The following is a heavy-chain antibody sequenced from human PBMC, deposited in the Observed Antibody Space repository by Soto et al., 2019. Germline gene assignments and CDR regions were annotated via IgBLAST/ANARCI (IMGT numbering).Heavy chain of an antibody. Sequence: PGGSLRLSCAASGFTFSNYAMTWVRQGPGKGLEWVSGNSGSDGKSYYADNEKGRFTITRNNTKRTLYLQMNSLRAEDTAVYYCAKAYFVWSSEQPYYFDYWGQGT. CDR3: AKAYFVWSSEQPYYFDY. CDR1: GFTFSNYA. J-gene: IGHJ4*02. CDR2: NSGSDGKS. V-gene: IGHV3-23*01. D-gene: IGHD3-16*01.